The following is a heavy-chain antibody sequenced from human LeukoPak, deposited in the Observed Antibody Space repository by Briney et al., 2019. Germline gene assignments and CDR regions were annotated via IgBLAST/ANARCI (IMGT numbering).Heavy chain of an antibody. CDR1: SCSNSSSSYY. D-gene: IGHD3-9*01. CDR3: ARTVLRYFDWLLYPWYFDL. J-gene: IGHJ2*01. V-gene: IGHV4-39*01. Sequence: SETLSLTCTVSSCSNSSSSYYWRWIRQPPGKVLERIVSIYYSGSTYYNPALNSRVTKSSYTSKKQFSLKLSSVTAADTAVYYCARTVLRYFDWLLYPWYFDLWGRGTLVTVSS. CDR2: IYYSGST.